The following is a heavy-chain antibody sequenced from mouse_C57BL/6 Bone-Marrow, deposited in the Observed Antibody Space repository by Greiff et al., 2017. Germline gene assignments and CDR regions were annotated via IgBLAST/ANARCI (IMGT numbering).Heavy chain of an antibody. CDR2: ISSVSSTI. Sequence: EVNVVESGGGLVKPGGSLKLSCAASGFTFSDYGMHWVRQAPEKGLEWVAYISSVSSTIYYADTVKGRFTISRDNAKNTLFLQMTSLRSEDTAMYYCAKGKRVYAMDYWGQGTSVTVSA. D-gene: IGHD2-1*01. V-gene: IGHV5-17*01. CDR1: GFTFSDYG. J-gene: IGHJ4*01. CDR3: AKGKRVYAMDY.